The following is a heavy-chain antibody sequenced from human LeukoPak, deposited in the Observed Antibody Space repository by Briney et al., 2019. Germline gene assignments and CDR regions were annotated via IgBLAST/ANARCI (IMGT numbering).Heavy chain of an antibody. J-gene: IGHJ4*02. Sequence: GGSLRLSCAASGFTFSTYAMNWVRQAPGKGLEWVSVIVGNGGGIHYADSVKGRFSISRDNSGNTVYLQMNNLRVEDTAVYYCAKDLRPDGRYDFDHWGQGTLVTVS. CDR3: AKDLRPDGRYDFDH. CDR1: GFTFSTYA. V-gene: IGHV3-23*01. D-gene: IGHD5-12*01. CDR2: IVGNGGGI.